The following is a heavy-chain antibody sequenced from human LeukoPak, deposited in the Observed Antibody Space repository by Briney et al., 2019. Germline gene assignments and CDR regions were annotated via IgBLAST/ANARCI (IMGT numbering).Heavy chain of an antibody. CDR3: AKSYYYGSGSPSLDY. D-gene: IGHD3-10*01. CDR1: GFTFSSYG. J-gene: IGHJ4*02. V-gene: IGHV3-23*01. CDR2: ISGGNGAT. Sequence: PGGSLRLSCAASGFTFSSYGMHWVRQAPGKGLEWVSGISGGNGATYYADSVKGRFTISTDNSKNTLYLQMNSLRVEDTAVYYCAKSYYYGSGSPSLDYWGQGTLVTVSS.